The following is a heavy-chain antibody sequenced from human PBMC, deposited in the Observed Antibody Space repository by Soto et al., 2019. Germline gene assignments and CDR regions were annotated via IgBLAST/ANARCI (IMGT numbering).Heavy chain of an antibody. CDR3: AREGNYHEF. Sequence: PGGSLRLSCETSGFPFGIYTMNWVRQAPGKGLEWVSSISSSGTYIDYADSVGGRFAISRDDAKNSVFLEMTSLRVDDTAVYYCAREGNYHEFWGQGTLVTVSS. CDR1: GFPFGIYT. J-gene: IGHJ4*02. V-gene: IGHV3-21*01. CDR2: ISSSGTYI. D-gene: IGHD3-10*01.